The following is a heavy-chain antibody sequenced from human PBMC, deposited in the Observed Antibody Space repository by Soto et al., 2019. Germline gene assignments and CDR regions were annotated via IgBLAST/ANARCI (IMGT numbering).Heavy chain of an antibody. CDR3: ASLSGYDFYYYYGMDV. Sequence: GESLKISCKGSGYSFTSYWIGWVRQMPGKGLEWMGIIYPGDSDTRYSPSFQGQVTISADKSISTAYLQWSSLKASDTAMYYCASLSGYDFYYYYGMDVWGQRTTVTVSS. CDR2: IYPGDSDT. D-gene: IGHD5-12*01. J-gene: IGHJ6*02. CDR1: GYSFTSYW. V-gene: IGHV5-51*01.